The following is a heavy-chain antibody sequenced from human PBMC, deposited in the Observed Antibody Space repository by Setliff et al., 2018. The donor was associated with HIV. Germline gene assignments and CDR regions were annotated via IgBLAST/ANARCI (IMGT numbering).Heavy chain of an antibody. CDR3: ATHASTVQDAMDV. J-gene: IGHJ6*02. CDR2: IHSSGIT. V-gene: IGHV4-39*01. CDR1: GGSISSTIYH. D-gene: IGHD4-4*01. Sequence: ETLSLTCTVSGGSISSTIYHWVWIRQPPGKGLEWIGNIHSSGITYYKPSLKSRLTISLDTSKNQFSLKLSSVTAADTAVYYCATHASTVQDAMDVWGQGTTVTV.